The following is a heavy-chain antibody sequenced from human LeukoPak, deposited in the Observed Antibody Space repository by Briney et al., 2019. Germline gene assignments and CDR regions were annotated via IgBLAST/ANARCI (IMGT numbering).Heavy chain of an antibody. J-gene: IGHJ4*02. CDR1: GGTFSSYA. D-gene: IGHD3-10*01. Sequence: SVKVSCKASGGTFSSYAISRVRQAPGQGLEWMGRIIPIFGTANYAQKFQGRVTITTDESTSTAYMELSSLRSEDTAVYYCAIVGTRGVIPYWGQGTLVTVSS. CDR2: IIPIFGTA. V-gene: IGHV1-69*05. CDR3: AIVGTRGVIPY.